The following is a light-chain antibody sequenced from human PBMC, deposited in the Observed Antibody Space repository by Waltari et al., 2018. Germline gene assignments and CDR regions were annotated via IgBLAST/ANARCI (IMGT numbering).Light chain of an antibody. CDR3: QQYYSYPLT. CDR2: AAS. Sequence: AIRMTQSPSSFSASTGDRVTITCRASQGISSYLAWYQQKPGKAPKLLIYAASTVQRGVPSRFSGSGSGTDFTLTISWLQSEDFATYYCQQYYSYPLTFGGGTKVEIK. V-gene: IGKV1-8*01. CDR1: QGISSY. J-gene: IGKJ4*01.